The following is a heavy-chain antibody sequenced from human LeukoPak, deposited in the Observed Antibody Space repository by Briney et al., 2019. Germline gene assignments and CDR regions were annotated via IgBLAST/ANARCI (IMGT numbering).Heavy chain of an antibody. D-gene: IGHD2-15*01. V-gene: IGHV4-39*01. Sequence: SETLSLTCTVSGGSISSSSYYWGWIRQPPGKGLEWIGSIYYSGSTYYNPSLKSRVTISVDTSKNQFSLKLSPVTAADTAVYYCARSNYCSGGTCFYYYYMDVWGKGTTVTVSS. CDR2: IYYSGST. CDR3: ARSNYCSGGTCFYYYYMDV. CDR1: GGSISSSSYY. J-gene: IGHJ6*03.